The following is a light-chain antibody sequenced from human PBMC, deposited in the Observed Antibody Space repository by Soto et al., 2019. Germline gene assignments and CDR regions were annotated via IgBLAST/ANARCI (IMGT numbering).Light chain of an antibody. J-gene: IGLJ2*01. CDR2: RNT. V-gene: IGLV1-44*01. CDR3: GSWDDSLDVVV. Sequence: QSVLTQPPSASGTPGQRVTISCSGSTSNIGSDTVNWYQQLPGTAPKLLIYRNTQRPSGVPDRFSGSKSGASATLAITGLQSEDEADYYCGSWDDSLDVVVFGGGTKLTVL. CDR1: TSNIGSDT.